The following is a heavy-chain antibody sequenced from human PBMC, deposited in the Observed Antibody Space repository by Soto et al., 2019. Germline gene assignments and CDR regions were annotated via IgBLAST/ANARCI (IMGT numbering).Heavy chain of an antibody. CDR2: ISSSSSTI. D-gene: IGHD6-6*01. CDR3: ARPEYSSSSYGMDV. V-gene: IGHV3-48*02. J-gene: IGHJ6*02. Sequence: PGGSLRLSCAASGFTFSTYWMHWFRQAPGKGLEWVSYISSSSSTISYADSVKGRFTISRDNAKNSLYLQMNSLRDEDTAVYYCARPEYSSSSYGMDVWGQGTTVTV. CDR1: GFTFSTYW.